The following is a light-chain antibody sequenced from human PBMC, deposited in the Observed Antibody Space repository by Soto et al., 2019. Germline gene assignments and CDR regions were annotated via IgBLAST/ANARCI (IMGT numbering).Light chain of an antibody. CDR3: QSFDSSLSGAL. Sequence: QSVLTQPPSVSGAPGQTVTISCTGSSSNIGAGYDVQWYRQVPGTAPKVLIYADTNRPSGVPGRFSASKSGTSASLAITGLQAEDEADYYCQSFDSSLSGALFGGGTKLTVL. CDR1: SSNIGAGYD. J-gene: IGLJ2*01. CDR2: ADT. V-gene: IGLV1-40*01.